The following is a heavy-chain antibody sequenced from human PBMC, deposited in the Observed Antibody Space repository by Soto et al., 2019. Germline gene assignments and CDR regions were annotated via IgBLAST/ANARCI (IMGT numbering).Heavy chain of an antibody. CDR1: GFTFSSYG. CDR3: AKDGNLRAIELELPQGLDY. D-gene: IGHD1-7*01. J-gene: IGHJ4*02. Sequence: GGSLRLSCAASGFTFSSYGMHWVRQAPGKGLEWVAVISYDGSNKYYADSVKGRFTISRDNSKNTLYLQMNSLRAEDTAVYYCAKDGNLRAIELELPQGLDYWGQGTLVTVSS. V-gene: IGHV3-30*18. CDR2: ISYDGSNK.